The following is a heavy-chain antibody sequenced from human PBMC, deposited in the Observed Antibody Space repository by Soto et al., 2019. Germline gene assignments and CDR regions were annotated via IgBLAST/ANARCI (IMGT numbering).Heavy chain of an antibody. CDR1: GFTFSSYA. Sequence: GGSLRLSCAASGFTFSSYAMSWVRQAPGKGLEWVSAISGGSTYYADSVKGRFTISRDNSKNTLYLQMNSLRAEDTAVYYCAKEVEGTYGGNLYNLFDPWGQGTLVTVSS. D-gene: IGHD4-17*01. J-gene: IGHJ5*02. CDR3: AKEVEGTYGGNLYNLFDP. CDR2: ISGGST. V-gene: IGHV3-23*01.